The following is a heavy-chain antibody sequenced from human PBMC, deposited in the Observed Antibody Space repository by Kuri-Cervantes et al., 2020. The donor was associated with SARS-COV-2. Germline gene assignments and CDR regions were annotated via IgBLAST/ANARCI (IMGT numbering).Heavy chain of an antibody. CDR2: INHSGST. J-gene: IGHJ4*02. D-gene: IGHD5-12*01. CDR1: GGSFSGYY. CDR3: ARVGLYSGYDLGDY. Sequence: SETLSLTCAVYGGSFSGYYWSWIRQPPGKGLEWIGEINHSGSTNYNPSLKSRVTISVDTSKNQFSLKLSSVTAADTAVYYCARVGLYSGYDLGDYWGQGTLVTVSS. V-gene: IGHV4-34*01.